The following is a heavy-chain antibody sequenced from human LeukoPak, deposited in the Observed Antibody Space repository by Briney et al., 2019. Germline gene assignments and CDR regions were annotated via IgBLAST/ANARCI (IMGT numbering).Heavy chain of an antibody. CDR2: IWYGGSTK. CDR1: GFTFSSYG. V-gene: IGHV3-33*08. CDR3: ARAYPNPYYYYYYMDV. D-gene: IGHD1-14*01. J-gene: IGHJ6*03. Sequence: GRSLRLSCAASGFTFSSYGMHWVRQAPGKGLEWVAVIWYGGSTKYYADSVKGRFTISRDNSKNTLYLQMNSLRAEDTAVYYCARAYPNPYYYYYYMDVWGKGTTVTVSS.